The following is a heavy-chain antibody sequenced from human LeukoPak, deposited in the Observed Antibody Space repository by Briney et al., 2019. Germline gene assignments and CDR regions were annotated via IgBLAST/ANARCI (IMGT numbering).Heavy chain of an antibody. CDR3: ARESITGDRDFDY. D-gene: IGHD7-27*01. V-gene: IGHV3-48*01. J-gene: IGHJ4*02. Sequence: GGSLRLSCAASGFSSSGYSMNWVCQAPGRGLEWISYISSGSRTIFYADSVKGRFTISRDNAKNSLYLQMNSLRADDTAVYYCARESITGDRDFDYWGQGTLITVSS. CDR1: GFSSSGYS. CDR2: ISSGSRTI.